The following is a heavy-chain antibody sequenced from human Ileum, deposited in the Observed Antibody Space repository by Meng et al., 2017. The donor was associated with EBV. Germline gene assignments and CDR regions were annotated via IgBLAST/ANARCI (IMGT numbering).Heavy chain of an antibody. J-gene: IGHJ5*02. V-gene: IGHV1-3*01. Sequence: QVQLVPSGAEVKKPGAAVKVSGKASGYTFTDYTMHWVRQAPGQRLEWMGWINGGSGNTKYSQKFQSRVTITRDTSASTAYMELSSLTSEDTAVYYCVRVKVALTNWFDPWGQGTLVTVSS. CDR1: GYTFTDYT. CDR2: INGGSGNT. D-gene: IGHD5-12*01. CDR3: VRVKVALTNWFDP.